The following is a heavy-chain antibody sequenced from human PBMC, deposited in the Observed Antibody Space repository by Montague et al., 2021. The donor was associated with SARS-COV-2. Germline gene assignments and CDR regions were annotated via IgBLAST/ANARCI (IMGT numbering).Heavy chain of an antibody. CDR3: ARQSGRLWGIAVAGAFDY. CDR2: IYYSGST. V-gene: IGHV4-59*08. D-gene: IGHD6-19*01. J-gene: IGHJ4*02. Sequence: SEILSLTCTVSGGSISSYYWSWIRQPPGKGLEWIGYIYYSGSTXXXPSXXXRVTISVDTSKNQFSLKLSSVTAADAAVYYCARQSGRLWGIAVAGAFDYWGQGTLVTVSS. CDR1: GGSISSYY.